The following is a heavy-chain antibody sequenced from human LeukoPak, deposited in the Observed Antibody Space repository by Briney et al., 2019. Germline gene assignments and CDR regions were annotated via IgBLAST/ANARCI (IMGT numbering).Heavy chain of an antibody. CDR2: ISGSGDIT. Sequence: GVSLRLSCAASGFNFANHAMSWVRQTPGKGLEWVSDISGSGDITYYADSVTGRFTISRDNSKDTLFLQMHSLRPGDTAVYYCVREDTPATANYWGQGTLVTIYS. D-gene: IGHD2-21*02. V-gene: IGHV3-23*01. CDR3: VREDTPATANY. CDR1: GFNFANHA. J-gene: IGHJ4*02.